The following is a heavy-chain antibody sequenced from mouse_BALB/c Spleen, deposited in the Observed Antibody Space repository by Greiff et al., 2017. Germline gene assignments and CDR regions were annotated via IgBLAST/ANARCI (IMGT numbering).Heavy chain of an antibody. J-gene: IGHJ1*01. CDR1: GYSFTGYY. Sequence: LVKTGASVKISCKASGYSFTGYYMHWVKQSHGKSLEWIGYISCYNGATSYNQKFKGKATFTVDTSSSTAYMQFNSLTSEDSAVYYCARSTTATSYWYFDVWGAGTTVTVSS. CDR2: ISCYNGAT. D-gene: IGHD1-2*01. CDR3: ARSTTATSYWYFDV. V-gene: IGHV1S34*01.